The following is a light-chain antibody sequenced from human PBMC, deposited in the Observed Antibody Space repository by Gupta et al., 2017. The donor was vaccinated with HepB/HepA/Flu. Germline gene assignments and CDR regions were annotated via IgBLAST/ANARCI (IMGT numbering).Light chain of an antibody. Sequence: DIVMTQSPLSLTVTPGEPASISCRSSQSLLHSNGYNYLDWYLQKPGQSPQLLIYLGSNRASGVPDRISGSGSGTDFTLKISRVEAEDVGVYYCMEALQTPLFGQGTKVEIK. CDR2: LGS. V-gene: IGKV2-28*01. CDR3: MEALQTPL. J-gene: IGKJ1*01. CDR1: QSLLHSNGYNY.